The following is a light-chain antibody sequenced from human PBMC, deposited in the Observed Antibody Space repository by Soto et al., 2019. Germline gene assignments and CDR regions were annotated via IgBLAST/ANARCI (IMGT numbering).Light chain of an antibody. J-gene: IGKJ2*01. CDR1: QSLVYSDGNTY. V-gene: IGKV2-30*01. CDR3: IQGTHWPPGPTRAYT. CDR2: KVS. Sequence: DVVMTQSPLSLPVTLGQPASISCRSSQSLVYSDGNTYLTWFQQRPGLSPRRLIYKVSNRDSGVPARFSGSGSGTDFALKISRVEAVDVGVYYCIQGTHWPPGPTRAYTFGQGNKLEIK.